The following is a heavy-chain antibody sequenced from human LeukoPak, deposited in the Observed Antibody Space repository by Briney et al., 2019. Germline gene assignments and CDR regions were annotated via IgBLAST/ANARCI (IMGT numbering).Heavy chain of an antibody. D-gene: IGHD4-17*01. CDR3: AKDESDYGDDYYFDY. V-gene: IGHV3-23*01. J-gene: IGHJ4*02. Sequence: GGSLRLSCAASGFTFSSYWMSWVRQAPGKGLEWVSAISGSGGSTYYADSVKGRFTISRDNSKNTLYLQMNSLRAEDTAVYYCAKDESDYGDDYYFDYWGQGTLVTVSS. CDR2: ISGSGGST. CDR1: GFTFSSYW.